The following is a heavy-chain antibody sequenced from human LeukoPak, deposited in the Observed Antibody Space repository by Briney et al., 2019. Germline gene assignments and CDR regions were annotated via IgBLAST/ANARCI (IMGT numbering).Heavy chain of an antibody. CDR1: GFTFSDYY. V-gene: IGHV3-11*01. J-gene: IGHJ4*02. CDR2: ISSSGSTI. Sequence: GGSLRLSCAASGFTFSDYYMSLIRQAPRKGLEWVPYISSSGSTIYYADSVKGRFTISRDNAKNSLYLQMNSLRAEDTAVYYCARGGSYYYGSRRDFDYWGQGTLVTVSS. D-gene: IGHD3-10*01. CDR3: ARGGSYYYGSRRDFDY.